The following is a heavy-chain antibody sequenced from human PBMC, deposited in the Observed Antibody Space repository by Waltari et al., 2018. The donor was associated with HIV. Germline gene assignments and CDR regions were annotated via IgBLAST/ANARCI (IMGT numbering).Heavy chain of an antibody. Sequence: EVQLVASGGGLVQPGGSLRPSCVAPGFTFSSYNMNWVRQAPGKGLELLSYITSSGYTIYYADSVEGRFTVSRDNAKNSLYLQMNSLRAEDTAVYYCARTTHGIDFWGQGTLVTVSS. CDR2: ITSSGYTI. J-gene: IGHJ4*02. D-gene: IGHD1-1*01. CDR3: ARTTHGIDF. CDR1: GFTFSSYN. V-gene: IGHV3-48*04.